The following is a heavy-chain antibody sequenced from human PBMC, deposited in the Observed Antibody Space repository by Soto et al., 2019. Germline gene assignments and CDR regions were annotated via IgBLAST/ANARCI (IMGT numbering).Heavy chain of an antibody. D-gene: IGHD3-22*01. CDR3: ARADSTGYRARMDV. CDR2: IKQDGSEK. J-gene: IGHJ6*02. Sequence: GSLRLSCAAAGFTFSGYWMSWVRQAPGKGPEWVANIKQDGSEKYYVDSVKGRFTISRDNAKNSLYLQMNSLRAEDSAVYYCARADSTGYRARMDVWGQGTTVTV. CDR1: GFTFSGYW. V-gene: IGHV3-7*05.